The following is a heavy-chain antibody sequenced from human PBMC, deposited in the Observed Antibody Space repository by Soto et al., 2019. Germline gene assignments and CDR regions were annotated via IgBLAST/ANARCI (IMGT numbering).Heavy chain of an antibody. J-gene: IGHJ6*02. Sequence: GGSLRLSCAASGFTFSSYAMHWVRQAPGKGLEWVAVISYDGSNKYYADSVKGRFAISRDNSKNTLYLQMNSLRAEDTAVYYCARDLILSRYYYYYGMDVWGQGITVTVSS. CDR3: ARDLILSRYYYYYGMDV. CDR1: GFTFSSYA. D-gene: IGHD2-15*01. V-gene: IGHV3-30*09. CDR2: ISYDGSNK.